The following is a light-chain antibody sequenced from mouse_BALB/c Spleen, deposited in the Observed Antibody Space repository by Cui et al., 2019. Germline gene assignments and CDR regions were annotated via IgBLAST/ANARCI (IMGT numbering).Light chain of an antibody. J-gene: IGKJ4*01. CDR2: STS. CDR1: SSASSSY. Sequence: IVPTPSPAIMSASLGDRVTMTCTASSSASSSYLHWYQQKPGSSPKLWIYSTSNLASGVPVRFSGSGSGTSYSLTISSMEAEDAATYYCHQYHRSPFTFGSGTKLEIK. V-gene: IGKV4-74*01. CDR3: HQYHRSPFT.